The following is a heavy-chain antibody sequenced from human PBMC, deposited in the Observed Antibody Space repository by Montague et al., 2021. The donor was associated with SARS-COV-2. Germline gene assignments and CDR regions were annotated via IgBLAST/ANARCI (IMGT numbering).Heavy chain of an antibody. V-gene: IGHV4-61*02. Sequence: TLSLTCTVSDGSITSDNYYWSWIRQPAGKGLEWIGRIFTSGNTDYNPSLTGRVTMSLDTSESQFSLKLNSVTAADTAIYYCAGVRSNAWHYFDYWGPGILVTVSS. CDR2: IFTSGNT. D-gene: IGHD1-1*01. CDR1: DGSITSDNYY. CDR3: AGVRSNAWHYFDY. J-gene: IGHJ4*02.